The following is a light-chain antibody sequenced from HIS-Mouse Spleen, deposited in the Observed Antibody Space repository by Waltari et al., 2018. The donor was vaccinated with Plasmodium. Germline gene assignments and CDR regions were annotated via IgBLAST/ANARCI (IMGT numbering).Light chain of an antibody. V-gene: IGKV4-1*01. Sequence: DIVMTQSPDSLAVSLGERATINCKSSQSVLYSSNNKNYLAWYQQKPGQPPKLRIYWASTRESGVAYRFSGSGSGTDFTLTISSLQAEDVAVYYCQQYYSTPYTCGQGTKLEIK. J-gene: IGKJ2*01. CDR2: WAS. CDR1: QSVLYSSNNKNY. CDR3: QQYYSTPYT.